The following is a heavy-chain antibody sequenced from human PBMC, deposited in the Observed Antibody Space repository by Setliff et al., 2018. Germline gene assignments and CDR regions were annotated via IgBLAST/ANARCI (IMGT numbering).Heavy chain of an antibody. CDR1: GGSFSGYY. V-gene: IGHV4-34*01. CDR2: INHSGST. Sequence: PSETLSLTCAVYGGSFSGYYWSWIRQPPGKGLEWIGEINHSGSTNYNPSLKSRVTISVDTSKNQFSLKLSSVTASDTAVYYCTRGPDGYTYQGAFDIWGKGTMVTVS. J-gene: IGHJ3*02. CDR3: TRGPDGYTYQGAFDI. D-gene: IGHD5-12*01.